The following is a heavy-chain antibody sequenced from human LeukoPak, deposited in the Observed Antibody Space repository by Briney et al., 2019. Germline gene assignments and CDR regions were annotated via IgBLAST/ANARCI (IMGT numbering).Heavy chain of an antibody. V-gene: IGHV4-38-2*02. J-gene: IGHJ4*02. D-gene: IGHD2-15*01. CDR2: IYHSGNT. Sequence: PSETLSLTCTVSGYSISSGYYWGWIRQPPGKGLEWIGSIYHSGNTYYNPSLKSRVTISVDTSKNQFSLRLSSVTAADTAVYYCARTRIDFRVDHWGQGTLVTVSS. CDR1: GYSISSGYY. CDR3: ARTRIDFRVDH.